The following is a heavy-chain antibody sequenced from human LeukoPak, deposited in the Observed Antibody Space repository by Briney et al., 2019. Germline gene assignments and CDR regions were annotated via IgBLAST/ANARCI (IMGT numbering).Heavy chain of an antibody. V-gene: IGHV3-21*01. Sequence: GGSLRLSCAASGFTFSSYSMNWVRQAPGKGLEWVSSISSSTSHIHYADSVKGRFTIYRDNAKNSLYLKMNSLRAEDTAVYYCARDPYSGLFDYWGQGTLVTVSS. D-gene: IGHD4-11*01. CDR1: GFTFSSYS. CDR2: ISSSTSHI. CDR3: ARDPYSGLFDY. J-gene: IGHJ4*02.